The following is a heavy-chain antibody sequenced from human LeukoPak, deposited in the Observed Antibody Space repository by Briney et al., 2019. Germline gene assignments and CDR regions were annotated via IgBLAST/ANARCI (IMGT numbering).Heavy chain of an antibody. CDR3: ARHNLGYCSSTSCSNWFDP. D-gene: IGHD2-2*01. CDR1: GGSISSYY. CDR2: IYYSGST. Sequence: PSEALSLTCTVSGGSISSYYWSWIRQPPGKGLEWIGYIYYSGSTNYNPSLKSRVTISVDTSKNQFSLKLSSVTAADTAVYNCARHNLGYCSSTSCSNWFDPWGQGTLVTVSS. V-gene: IGHV4-59*01. J-gene: IGHJ5*02.